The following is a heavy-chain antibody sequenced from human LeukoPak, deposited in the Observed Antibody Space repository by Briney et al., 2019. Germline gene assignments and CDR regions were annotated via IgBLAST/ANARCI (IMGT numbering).Heavy chain of an antibody. J-gene: IGHJ4*02. Sequence: SESLSLTCTVSGGSISSSSYYWGWIRQPPGKGLEWIGSIYYSGNTYYNPSLKSRVTISVDTSKNQFSLKLSSVTAADTAVYYCARDRSRIYDFEYWGQGTLVTVSS. D-gene: IGHD6-13*01. CDR2: IYYSGNT. CDR1: GGSISSSSYY. V-gene: IGHV4-39*07. CDR3: ARDRSRIYDFEY.